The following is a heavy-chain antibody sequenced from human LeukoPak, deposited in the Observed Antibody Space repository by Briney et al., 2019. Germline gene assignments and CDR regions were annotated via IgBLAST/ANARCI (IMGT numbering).Heavy chain of an antibody. J-gene: IGHJ4*02. CDR1: GFTFSSYS. CDR3: ARDSGFSGTQRGEY. V-gene: IGHV3-21*01. CDR2: ISSSSSYI. Sequence: GGSLRLSCAASGFTFSSYSMNWVRQAPGKGLEWVSSISSSSSYIYYADSVKGRFTISRDNSKNTLYLQMNSLRAEDTAVYYCARDSGFSGTQRGEYWGQGTLVTVSS. D-gene: IGHD3/OR15-3a*01.